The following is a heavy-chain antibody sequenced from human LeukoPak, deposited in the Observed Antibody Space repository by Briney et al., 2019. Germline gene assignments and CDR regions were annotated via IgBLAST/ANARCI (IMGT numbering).Heavy chain of an antibody. CDR2: IYYSGST. Sequence: SETLSLTCTVSGGSISSYYWSWIRQPPGKGLEWIGYIYYSGSTNYNPSLKSRVTISVDTFKNQFSLKLSSVTAADTAVYYCARASRDPDSSGYYLDYWGQGTLVTVSS. J-gene: IGHJ4*02. CDR1: GGSISSYY. D-gene: IGHD3-22*01. V-gene: IGHV4-59*01. CDR3: ARASRDPDSSGYYLDY.